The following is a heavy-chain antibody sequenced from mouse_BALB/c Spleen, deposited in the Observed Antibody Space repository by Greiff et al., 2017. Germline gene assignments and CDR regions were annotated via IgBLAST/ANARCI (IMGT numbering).Heavy chain of an antibody. CDR3: ARSITTVVADFDY. D-gene: IGHD1-1*01. V-gene: IGHV3-8*02. CDR1: GDSITSGY. Sequence: VQLKESGPSLVKPSQTLSLTCSVTGDSITSGYWNWIRKFPGNKLEYMGYISYSGSTYYNPSLKSRISITRDTSKNQYYLQLNSVTTEDTATYYCARSITTVVADFDYWGQGTTLTVSS. J-gene: IGHJ2*01. CDR2: ISYSGST.